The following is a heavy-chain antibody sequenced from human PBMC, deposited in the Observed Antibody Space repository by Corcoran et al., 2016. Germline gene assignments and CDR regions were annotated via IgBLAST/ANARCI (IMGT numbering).Heavy chain of an antibody. J-gene: IGHJ6*02. CDR3: ASLRERGYCSSTSCQGGTYYYYGMDV. CDR1: GFTFSSYS. Sequence: EVQLVESGGGLVKPGGSLRLSCAASGFTFSSYSMNWVRQDPGKGLEWVSSISSSSSYIYYADSVKGRFTISRDNAKNSLYLQMNSLRAEDTAVYYCASLRERGYCSSTSCQGGTYYYYGMDVWGQGTTVTVSS. CDR2: ISSSSSYI. D-gene: IGHD2-2*01. V-gene: IGHV3-21*01.